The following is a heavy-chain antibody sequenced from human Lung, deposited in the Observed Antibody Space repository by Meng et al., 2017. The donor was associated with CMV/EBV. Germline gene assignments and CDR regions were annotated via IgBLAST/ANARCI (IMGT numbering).Heavy chain of an antibody. V-gene: IGHV7-4-1*01. CDR1: CNPFTSSF. CDR3: ARGNGWRFDY. Sequence: QGQLVPGGLELKKPGYSVKVSCQAPCNPFTSSFMNWVPRAPGQGLGGMGWININTGNPTFARGFTGRFVFSLNPSFSTAYLQIASLKAEDTAVNYCARGNGWRFDYWGQGTLVTVSS. J-gene: IGHJ4*02. CDR2: ININTGNP. D-gene: IGHD6-19*01.